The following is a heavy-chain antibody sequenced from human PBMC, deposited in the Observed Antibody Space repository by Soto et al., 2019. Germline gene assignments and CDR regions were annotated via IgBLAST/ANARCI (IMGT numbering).Heavy chain of an antibody. V-gene: IGHV3-30*18. J-gene: IGHJ6*02. D-gene: IGHD3-3*01. Sequence: QVQLVESGGGVVQPGRSLRLSCVASGFTFNRYGIHWVRQAPGKGLEWVALISDDGSDKDYADSVKGRFTISRDNSKNTLYLQMNSLRPEDTAVYYCAKTLRFLELALDYYYGMDVWGQGNTVTVSS. CDR2: ISDDGSDK. CDR1: GFTFNRYG. CDR3: AKTLRFLELALDYYYGMDV.